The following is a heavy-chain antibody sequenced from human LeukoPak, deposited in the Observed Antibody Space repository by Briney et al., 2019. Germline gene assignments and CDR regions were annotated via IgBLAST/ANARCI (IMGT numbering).Heavy chain of an antibody. V-gene: IGHV3-7*01. CDR2: INQDGSEK. CDR1: GFTFNSFW. J-gene: IGHJ4*02. Sequence: PGGSLRLSCAASGFTFNSFWMNWVRQAPGKGLEWVANINQDGSEKFYVDSVKGRFTIPRDNAENSVYLQMNSLRAEDTAVYYCAKDLTGTTAFDYWGQGTLVTVSS. CDR3: AKDLTGTTAFDY. D-gene: IGHD1-7*01.